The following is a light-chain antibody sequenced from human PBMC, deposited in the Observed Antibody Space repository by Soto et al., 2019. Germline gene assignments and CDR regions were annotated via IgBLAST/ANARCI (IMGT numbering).Light chain of an antibody. Sequence: EILMTQSPATLSVSPGXGLTLSCRASQSISRTLAWYQQRPGQAPRVIIFGVSTRATAIPDRFSGSGSGTDFTLTISRLEPEDFALYYCQQYGNSPLTFGGGTKVDIK. CDR1: QSISRT. V-gene: IGKV3-20*01. CDR3: QQYGNSPLT. CDR2: GVS. J-gene: IGKJ4*01.